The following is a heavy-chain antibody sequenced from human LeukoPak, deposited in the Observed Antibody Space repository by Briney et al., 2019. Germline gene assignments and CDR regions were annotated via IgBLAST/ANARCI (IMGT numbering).Heavy chain of an antibody. CDR1: GFTFSSYW. CDR3: ARDPRSYNWFDP. CDR2: INTDGSST. Sequence: GGSLRLSCAASGFTFSSYWMHWVRQAPGKGLVWVSRINTDGSSTSYAASVKGRFTISRDNAKNTLYLQMNSLRVEDAAVYYCARDPRSYNWFDPWGQGTLVTVSS. V-gene: IGHV3-74*01. J-gene: IGHJ5*02.